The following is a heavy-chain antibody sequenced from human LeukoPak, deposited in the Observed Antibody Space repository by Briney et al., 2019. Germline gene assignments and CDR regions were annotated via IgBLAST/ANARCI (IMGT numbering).Heavy chain of an antibody. CDR3: ARARGYSGYDNIKRYYYYYYMDV. Sequence: SETLSLTCAVYGGSFSGYYWNWIRQPPGKGLEWIGEINHSGSTNYNPSLKSRVTISVDTSKNQFSLKLSSVTAADTAVYYCARARGYSGYDNIKRYYYYYYMDVWGKGTTVTVSS. CDR1: GGSFSGYY. J-gene: IGHJ6*03. V-gene: IGHV4-34*01. CDR2: INHSGST. D-gene: IGHD5-12*01.